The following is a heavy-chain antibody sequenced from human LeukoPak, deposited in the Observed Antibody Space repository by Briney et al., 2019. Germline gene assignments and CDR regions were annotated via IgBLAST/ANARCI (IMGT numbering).Heavy chain of an antibody. V-gene: IGHV3-7*01. CDR2: IKEDGSEK. CDR1: GLTFSNYW. Sequence: GGSLSLSCAASGLTFSNYWMSWVRPAPGKGLEWVANIKEDGSEKYYVDSVKGRFTISRDNARNSLYLQMNSLIAEDTAVYYCASGRQLGYWGQGTLVTVSS. D-gene: IGHD6-13*01. CDR3: ASGRQLGY. J-gene: IGHJ4*02.